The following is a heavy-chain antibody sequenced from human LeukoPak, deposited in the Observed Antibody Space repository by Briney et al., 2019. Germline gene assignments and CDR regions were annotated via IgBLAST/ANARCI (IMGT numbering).Heavy chain of an antibody. D-gene: IGHD6-6*01. V-gene: IGHV1-8*01. J-gene: IGHJ4*02. Sequence: ASVKVSCKASGYTFTSYDINWVRQATGQGLEWMGWMNPNSGNTGYAQKFQGGVTMTRNTSISTAYMELSSLRSEDTAVYYCARGRAGVAARSRSYYFDYWGQGTLVTVSS. CDR2: MNPNSGNT. CDR3: ARGRAGVAARSRSYYFDY. CDR1: GYTFTSYD.